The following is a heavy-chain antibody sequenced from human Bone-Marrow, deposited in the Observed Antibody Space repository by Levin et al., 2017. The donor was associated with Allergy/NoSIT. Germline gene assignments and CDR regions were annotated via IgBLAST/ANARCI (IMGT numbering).Heavy chain of an antibody. Sequence: RTGGSLRLSCKASGDTFSSYDINWVRQASGQGLEWMGWMNPNSGNTVYAKKFQGRVTMTRNTSISTAYMDLSSLRSDDTATYYCATGQGHLVGPPWGQGTLVTVSA. V-gene: IGHV1-8*01. CDR1: GDTFSSYD. D-gene: IGHD6-6*01. CDR2: MNPNSGNT. CDR3: ATGQGHLVGPP. J-gene: IGHJ5*02.